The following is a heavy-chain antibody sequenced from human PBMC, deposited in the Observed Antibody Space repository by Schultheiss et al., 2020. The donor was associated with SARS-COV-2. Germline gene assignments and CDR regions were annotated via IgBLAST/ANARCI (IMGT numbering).Heavy chain of an antibody. CDR3: ARDGDYGGNPGAFDI. V-gene: IGHV1-69*06. Sequence: KISCKASGYTFTSYDINWVRQATGQGLEWMGGIIPIFGTANYAQKFQGRVTITADKSTSTAYMELSSLRSEDTAVYYCARDGDYGGNPGAFDIWGQGTMVTVSS. CDR2: IIPIFGTA. J-gene: IGHJ3*02. CDR1: GYTFTSYD. D-gene: IGHD4-23*01.